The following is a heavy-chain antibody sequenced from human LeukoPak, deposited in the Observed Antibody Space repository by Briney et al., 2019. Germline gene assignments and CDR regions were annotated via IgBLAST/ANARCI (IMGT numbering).Heavy chain of an antibody. D-gene: IGHD3-3*01. CDR2: IKSKSEGGTT. CDR1: GLTFSNAW. Sequence: GGSLRLSCAASGLTFSNAWMSWVRQAPGKGLEWVGRIKSKSEGGTTDYAVPVKGRFTISRDDSKNTLYLQMNSLKTEDTAVYYCTTGGILGIDYWGQGTQVTVSS. J-gene: IGHJ4*02. CDR3: TTGGILGIDY. V-gene: IGHV3-15*01.